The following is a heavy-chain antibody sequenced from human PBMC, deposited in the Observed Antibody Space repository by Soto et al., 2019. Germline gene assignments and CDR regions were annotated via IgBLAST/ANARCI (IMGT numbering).Heavy chain of an antibody. V-gene: IGHV3-15*01. CDR2: IKSKTDGGTT. CDR3: TRVFRLYRGGAWGVSDP. CDR1: GFTFSNAW. J-gene: IGHJ5*02. Sequence: ESGGGLVKPGGSLRLSCAASGFTFSNAWMSWVRQAPGKGLEWVGRIKSKTDGGTTDYAAPVKGRFTISRDDSKNTLYLKIERQKPGDTGVFFRTRVFRLYRGGAWGVSDPGGRGTPVPLPS. D-gene: IGHD2-8*01.